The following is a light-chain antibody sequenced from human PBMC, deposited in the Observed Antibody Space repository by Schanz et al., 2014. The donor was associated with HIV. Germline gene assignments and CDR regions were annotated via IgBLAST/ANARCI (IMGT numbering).Light chain of an antibody. CDR1: NSDIGAYNY. CDR2: DVN. Sequence: QSALTQPASVSGSPGQSIAISCTGTNSDIGAYNYVSWYQQHPDKAPKLIIYDVNNRPSGVSNRFSGSKSGNTASLTISGLQAEDEADYYCLSYTSSNTWVFGGGTQLTVL. CDR3: LSYTSSNTWV. V-gene: IGLV2-14*03. J-gene: IGLJ3*02.